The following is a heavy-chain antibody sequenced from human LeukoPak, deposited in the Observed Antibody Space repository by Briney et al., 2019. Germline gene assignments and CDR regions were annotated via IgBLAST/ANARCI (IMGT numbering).Heavy chain of an antibody. Sequence: SETLSLTFAVYGGSLSGYYWSCIRQPPGKVLEWIGEINHNGRTNYNPSLKSRVTISVDKSKNQFSLKLRSVTAAAAAVYYCAIGRMSMIRGALRGTTSYYDHYYMDVWGKGTTVTVSS. J-gene: IGHJ6*03. CDR1: GGSLSGYY. CDR2: INHNGRT. D-gene: IGHD3-10*01. CDR3: AIGRMSMIRGALRGTTSYYDHYYMDV. V-gene: IGHV4-34*01.